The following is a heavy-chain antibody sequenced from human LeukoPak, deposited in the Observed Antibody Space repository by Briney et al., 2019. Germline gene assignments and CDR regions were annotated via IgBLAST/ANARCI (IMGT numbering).Heavy chain of an antibody. Sequence: ASVKVSCKASGYTFTGYYMHWVRQAPGQGLEWMGWINPNSGGTNYAQKFQGRVTMTRDTSISTAYMELSRLRSDDTAVYYCARMGYCSGGSCKGYFQHWGQGTPVTVSS. D-gene: IGHD2-15*01. CDR3: ARMGYCSGGSCKGYFQH. CDR1: GYTFTGYY. CDR2: INPNSGGT. J-gene: IGHJ1*01. V-gene: IGHV1-2*02.